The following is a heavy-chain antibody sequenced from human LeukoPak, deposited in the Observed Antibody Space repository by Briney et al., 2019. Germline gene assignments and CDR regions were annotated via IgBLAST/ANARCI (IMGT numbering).Heavy chain of an antibody. J-gene: IGHJ4*02. CDR2: ISSSSSYI. CDR3: ARAPEWWTIVRALNDY. CDR1: GFTFSSYS. D-gene: IGHD3-10*01. Sequence: KPGGSLRLSCAASGFTFSSYSMNWVRQAPGKGLEWVSSISSSSSYIYYADSVKGRFTIPRDNAKNSLYLQMNSLRAEDTAVYYCARAPEWWTIVRALNDYWGQGTLVTVSS. V-gene: IGHV3-21*01.